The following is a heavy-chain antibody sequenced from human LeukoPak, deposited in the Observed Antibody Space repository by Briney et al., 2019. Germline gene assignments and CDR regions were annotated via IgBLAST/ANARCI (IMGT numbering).Heavy chain of an antibody. Sequence: GGSLRLSCAASGFTFSSYAMSWVRQAPGKGLEWVSAISGRGGSTYYADSVKGRFTISRDNSKNTLYLQMNSLRAEDTAVYYCAKRMAYGSGSDYYYYYGMDVWGQGTTVTVSS. CDR3: AKRMAYGSGSDYYYYYGMDV. CDR1: GFTFSSYA. V-gene: IGHV3-23*01. CDR2: ISGRGGST. J-gene: IGHJ6*02. D-gene: IGHD3-10*01.